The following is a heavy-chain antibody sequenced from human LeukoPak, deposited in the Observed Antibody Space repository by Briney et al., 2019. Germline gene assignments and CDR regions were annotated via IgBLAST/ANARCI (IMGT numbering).Heavy chain of an antibody. J-gene: IGHJ4*02. Sequence: GGSLRLSCAASGFTFSSYRMHWVRQAPGKGLVWVSRIDSDGSTTSYADSVKGRFTISRDNAKNTLFLQMNSLRAEDTAAYYCARSVYDSGGYYRVLDYWGQGTLVTVSS. V-gene: IGHV3-74*01. D-gene: IGHD3-22*01. CDR1: GFTFSSYR. CDR2: IDSDGSTT. CDR3: ARSVYDSGGYYRVLDY.